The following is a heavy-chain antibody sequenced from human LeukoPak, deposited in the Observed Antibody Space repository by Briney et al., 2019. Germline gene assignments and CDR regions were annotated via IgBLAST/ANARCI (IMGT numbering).Heavy chain of an antibody. J-gene: IGHJ5*02. Sequence: GGSLRLSCVASGFSLSGYWMYWVRQAPGKGLMYISRNNGDGSTTNYADVVKGRFTMSRDNVRNTLYLQMNSLRVEDTAVYYCARDPRNVGLAPWGQGTLVTVSS. V-gene: IGHV3-74*01. CDR3: ARDPRNVGLAP. CDR2: NNGDGSTT. D-gene: IGHD2-15*01. CDR1: GFSLSGYW.